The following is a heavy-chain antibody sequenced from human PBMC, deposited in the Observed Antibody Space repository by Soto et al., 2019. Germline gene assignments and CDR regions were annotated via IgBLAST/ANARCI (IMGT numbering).Heavy chain of an antibody. CDR1: GFTFSGYE. D-gene: IGHD1-26*01. J-gene: IGHJ3*02. Sequence: PGGSLRLSCATSGFTFSGYEMYWVRQAPGKGLEWVSYISSSGSTRNYADSVKGRFTISRDNAKNSLYLQMDSLRAEDTAVYYCAREEVGDSSDMWGHGTMVTVSS. V-gene: IGHV3-48*03. CDR3: AREEVGDSSDM. CDR2: ISSSGSTR.